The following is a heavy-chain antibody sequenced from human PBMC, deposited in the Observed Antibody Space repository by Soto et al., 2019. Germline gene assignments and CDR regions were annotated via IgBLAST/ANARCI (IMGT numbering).Heavy chain of an antibody. J-gene: IGHJ4*02. V-gene: IGHV2-5*02. CDR1: GFSLSTSGVG. Sequence: QITLKESGPTLVRPTQTLTLTCSFSGFSLSTSGVGVGWIRQPPGKALEWLALIYWDDDHRYSPSLKTRLTIPKDTPDNQVVPTMTKLDPADTATYYCAGEVYSSTYFDSWGQGTLVTVS. CDR2: IYWDDDH. CDR3: AGEVYSSTYFDS. D-gene: IGHD6-13*01.